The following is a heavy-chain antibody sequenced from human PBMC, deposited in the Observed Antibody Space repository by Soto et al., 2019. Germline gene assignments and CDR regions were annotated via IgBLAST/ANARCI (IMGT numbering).Heavy chain of an antibody. Sequence: QITLKESGPTLVKPTQTLTLTCTFSGFSLSTSGVSVGWIRQPPGKALEWLGLIYWDDDKRYSPSLRSRLTITKDTSNNQVVRTMPNMNPVDTATYYCAHRGRGDGDYIWGQGTLVTVAS. J-gene: IGHJ4*02. CDR1: GFSLSTSGVS. D-gene: IGHD4-17*01. CDR2: IYWDDDK. CDR3: AHRGRGDGDYI. V-gene: IGHV2-5*02.